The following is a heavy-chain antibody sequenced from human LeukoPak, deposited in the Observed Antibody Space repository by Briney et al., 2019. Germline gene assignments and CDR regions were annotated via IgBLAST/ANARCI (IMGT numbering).Heavy chain of an antibody. Sequence: GGSLRLSCAASGFTFSSYWMHWVRQAPGKGLVWVSRINSDGSSTGYADSVKGRFTISRDNSKNTLYLQMNSLRAEDTAVYYCAKEGYRYGYAIDYWGQGTLVTVSS. CDR1: GFTFSSYW. V-gene: IGHV3-74*01. D-gene: IGHD5-18*01. CDR3: AKEGYRYGYAIDY. CDR2: INSDGSST. J-gene: IGHJ4*02.